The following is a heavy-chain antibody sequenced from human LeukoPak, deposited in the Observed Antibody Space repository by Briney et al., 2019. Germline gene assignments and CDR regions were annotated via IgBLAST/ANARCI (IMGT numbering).Heavy chain of an antibody. CDR1: GFTFSGFG. J-gene: IGHJ4*02. D-gene: IGHD3-10*01. Sequence: GGSLRLSCAASGFTFSGFGMDWVRQVPDKGLAWVAFIQYHGSNKYYADSVKGRFTISRDNSKNTLYLQMNSLRAEDTAVYYCVGLNYQSGSYRNYWGQGTLVTVSS. CDR3: VGLNYQSGSYRNY. V-gene: IGHV3-30*02. CDR2: IQYHGSNK.